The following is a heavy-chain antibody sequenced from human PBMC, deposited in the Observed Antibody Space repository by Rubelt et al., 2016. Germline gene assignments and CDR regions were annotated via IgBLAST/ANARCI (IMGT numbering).Heavy chain of an antibody. Sequence: QVQLVQSGAEVKKPGASVKVSCKASGYTFTSYDINWVRQAPGQGLEWMGWIDTNTGIPTYAQGFIGRFVFSLDTSVSTAHLQISTLKAEDTAVYYCAREGGMDVWGQGTTVTV. CDR1: GYTFTSYD. V-gene: IGHV7-4-1*02. CDR3: AREGGMDV. CDR2: IDTNTGIP. J-gene: IGHJ6*02.